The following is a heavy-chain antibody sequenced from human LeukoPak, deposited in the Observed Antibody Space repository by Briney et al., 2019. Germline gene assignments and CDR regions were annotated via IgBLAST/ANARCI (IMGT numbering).Heavy chain of an antibody. CDR2: IIPIFGTA. CDR3: ARLTRNTPRGGAFDI. D-gene: IGHD1-14*01. V-gene: IGHV1-69*13. Sequence: GASVKVSCKASGGTFSSYAISWVRQAPGQGLEWMGGIIPIFGTANYAQKFQGRVTITADESTSTAYMELRSLRSDDTAVYYCARLTRNTPRGGAFDIWGQGTMVTVSS. J-gene: IGHJ3*02. CDR1: GGTFSSYA.